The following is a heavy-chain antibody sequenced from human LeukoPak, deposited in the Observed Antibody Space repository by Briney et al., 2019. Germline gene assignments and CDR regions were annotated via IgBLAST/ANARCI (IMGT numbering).Heavy chain of an antibody. D-gene: IGHD2-15*01. CDR2: IYYSGST. V-gene: IGHV4-39*01. CDR3: ARLPSATYYYYYMDV. J-gene: IGHJ6*03. CDR1: GGSISSSSYY. Sequence: SETLSLTCTVSGGSISSSSYYWGWIRQPPGKGLEWIGSIYYSGSTYYNPSLKSRVTISVDTSKNQFSLKLSSVTAADTAVYYCARLPSATYYYYYMDVWGKGTTVTVSS.